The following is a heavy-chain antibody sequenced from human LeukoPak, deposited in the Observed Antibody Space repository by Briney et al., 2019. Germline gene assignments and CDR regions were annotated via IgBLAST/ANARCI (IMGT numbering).Heavy chain of an antibody. D-gene: IGHD6-19*01. CDR1: GFTFNNYA. CDR3: AKDLSSGWYPYYFDF. V-gene: IGHV3-23*01. J-gene: IGHJ4*02. Sequence: GGSLRPSYAAAGFTFNNYAMSWVRQAPGKWLESVSAISGSGAATFNADSVKGRFTISRDNSKNTLYLQMNSLRAEDTAVYYCAKDLSSGWYPYYFDFWGRGTLVTVSS. CDR2: ISGSGAAT.